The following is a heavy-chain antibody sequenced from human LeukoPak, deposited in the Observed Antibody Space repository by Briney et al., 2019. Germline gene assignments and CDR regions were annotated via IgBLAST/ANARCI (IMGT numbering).Heavy chain of an antibody. CDR2: IRSSGSTI. J-gene: IGHJ4*02. CDR1: GFTFSDYY. Sequence: GGSLRLSCAASGFTFSDYYMSWIRQAPGKGLEWVSYIRSSGSTIYYADSVKGRFTISRDNAKNSLYLQMNSLRAEDTAVYYCARAPYGGKAIGPYDYWGQGTLVTVSS. D-gene: IGHD4-23*01. V-gene: IGHV3-11*04. CDR3: ARAPYGGKAIGPYDY.